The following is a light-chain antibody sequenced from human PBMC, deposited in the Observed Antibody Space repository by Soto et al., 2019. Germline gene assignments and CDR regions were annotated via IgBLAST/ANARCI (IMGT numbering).Light chain of an antibody. CDR1: SSDVGGYNY. J-gene: IGLJ1*01. CDR3: TSFTSINTYV. V-gene: IGLV2-14*01. Sequence: QSVLTQPASVSGSPGQSITISCTGTSSDVGGYNYVSWYQQHPDKAPKLMIYDVSNRPSGVSYRFSGSKSGNTASLTISGLQAEDEADYYCTSFTSINTYVFGTGTKVTVL. CDR2: DVS.